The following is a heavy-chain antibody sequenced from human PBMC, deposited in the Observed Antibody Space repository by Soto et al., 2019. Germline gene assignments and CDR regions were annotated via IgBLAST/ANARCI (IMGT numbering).Heavy chain of an antibody. J-gene: IGHJ4*02. CDR3: VRYCSTTLCNGVATRTFDY. CDR1: RFTFSTYE. CDR2: ISSSGYTV. V-gene: IGHV3-48*03. D-gene: IGHD2-2*01. Sequence: VGSLRLSCAASRFTFSTYEMNWVRQAPGKGLEWVSYISSSGYTVYYADSVKGRFTISRDNTRNSLYLQMNSLRDEDTALYYCVRYCSTTLCNGVATRTFDYWGQGTLVTVSS.